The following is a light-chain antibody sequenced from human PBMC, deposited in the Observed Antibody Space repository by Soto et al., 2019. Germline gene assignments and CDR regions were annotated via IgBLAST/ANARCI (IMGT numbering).Light chain of an antibody. Sequence: QSVLTQPACVSGSPGQWINISCTGTSSDVGGYNYVSWYQQHPGKAPKLMIYEVINRSSGVSNRFSGSKSGNTASLSISGLQAEDEADYYCSSYTTTNTYVFGPGTKVTVL. V-gene: IGLV2-14*01. CDR3: SSYTTTNTYV. CDR2: EVI. CDR1: SSDVGGYNY. J-gene: IGLJ1*01.